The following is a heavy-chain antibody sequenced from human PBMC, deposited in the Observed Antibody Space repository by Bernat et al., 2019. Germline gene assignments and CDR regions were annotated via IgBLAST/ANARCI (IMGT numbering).Heavy chain of an antibody. CDR3: ARQAGYYYGSGTYYNGNFDY. CDR1: GYSISSGYY. J-gene: IGHJ4*02. D-gene: IGHD3-10*01. V-gene: IGHV4-38-2*01. CDR2: IYYSGST. Sequence: QVQLQESGPGLVKPSETLSLTCAVSGYSISSGYYWGWIRQPPGKGLEWIGSIYYSGSTYYNPSLKSRVTISVDTSKNQFSLKLSSVTAADTAVYYCARQAGYYYGSGTYYNGNFDYWGQGTLVTVSS.